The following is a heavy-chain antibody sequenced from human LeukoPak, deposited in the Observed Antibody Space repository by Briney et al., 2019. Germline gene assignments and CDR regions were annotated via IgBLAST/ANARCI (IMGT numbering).Heavy chain of an antibody. J-gene: IGHJ4*02. V-gene: IGHV7-4-1*02. CDR2: INTNTGHP. Sequence: ASVTVSCTASGYTFTSYAMNWVRQAPGQGLEWMGWINTNTGHPTYAQGSTGRFVFSLDTSVSTAYLQISSLKAEDTAVYYCARDSSGWPLDYWGQGTLVTVSS. CDR1: GYTFTSYA. CDR3: ARDSSGWPLDY. D-gene: IGHD6-19*01.